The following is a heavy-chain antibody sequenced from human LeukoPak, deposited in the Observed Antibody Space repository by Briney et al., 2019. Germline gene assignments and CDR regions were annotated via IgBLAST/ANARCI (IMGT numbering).Heavy chain of an antibody. V-gene: IGHV1-18*01. D-gene: IGHD6-13*01. J-gene: IGHJ4*02. Sequence: ASVKVSCKASGGTFSSYAISWVRQAPGQGLEWMGWISGYNGNTNHAQKFQGRVTMTTDTSTTTAYMELRYLRSDDTAVYYCARDSSSSWYGDEDYWGQGTLVTVSS. CDR1: GGTFSSYA. CDR2: ISGYNGNT. CDR3: ARDSSSSWYGDEDY.